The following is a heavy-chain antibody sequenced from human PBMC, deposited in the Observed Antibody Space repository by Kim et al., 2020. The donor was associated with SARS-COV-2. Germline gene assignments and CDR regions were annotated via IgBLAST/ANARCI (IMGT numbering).Heavy chain of an antibody. CDR1: GYSFTSYW. CDR2: IYPGDSDT. V-gene: IGHV5-51*01. CDR3: ARLKEEFSAAGTDFGWFDP. J-gene: IGHJ5*02. D-gene: IGHD6-13*01. Sequence: GESLKISCKGSGYSFTSYWIGWVRQMPGKGLEWMGIIYPGDSDTRYSPSFQGQVTISADKSISTAYLQWSSLKASDTAMYYCARLKEEFSAAGTDFGWFDPWGQGTLVTVSS.